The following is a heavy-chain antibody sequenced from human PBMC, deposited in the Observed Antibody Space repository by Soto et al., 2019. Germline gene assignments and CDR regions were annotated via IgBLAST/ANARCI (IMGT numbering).Heavy chain of an antibody. CDR2: IDPSDSYT. D-gene: IGHD2-15*01. Sequence: PAESLKISCKGFGYSFTNYWISWVRQMPGKGLEWMGRIDPSDSYTNYSPSFQGHVTISADKSISTAYLQWSSLKASDTAMYYCARHYCSGGACYAGADFDYWGQGTLVTVS. J-gene: IGHJ4*02. V-gene: IGHV5-10-1*01. CDR1: GYSFTNYW. CDR3: ARHYCSGGACYAGADFDY.